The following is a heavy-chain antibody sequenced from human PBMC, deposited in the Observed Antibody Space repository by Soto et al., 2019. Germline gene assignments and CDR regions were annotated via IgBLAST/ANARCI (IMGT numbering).Heavy chain of an antibody. V-gene: IGHV4-34*01. D-gene: IGHD3-3*01. CDR1: GGSFSGYY. CDR3: ARARITIFGVVIIRHYFDY. CDR2: INHSGST. Sequence: PSETLSLTCAVYGGSFSGYYWSWIRQPPGKGLEWIGEINHSGSTNYNPSLKSRVTISVDTSKNQFSLKLSSVTAADTAVYYCARARITIFGVVIIRHYFDYWGQGTLVTVSS. J-gene: IGHJ4*02.